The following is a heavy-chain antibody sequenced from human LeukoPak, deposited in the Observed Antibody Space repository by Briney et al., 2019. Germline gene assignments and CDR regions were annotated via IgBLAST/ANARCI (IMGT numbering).Heavy chain of an antibody. CDR1: GYTFTSYG. V-gene: IGHV1-2*02. Sequence: GASVKVSCKASGYTFTSYGISWVRQAPGQGLEWMGWINPNSGGTNYAQKFQGRVTMTRDTSISTAYMELSRLRSDDTAMYYCAKSSAYSGYEVDYWGQGSLVTVSS. CDR2: INPNSGGT. D-gene: IGHD5-12*01. J-gene: IGHJ4*02. CDR3: AKSSAYSGYEVDY.